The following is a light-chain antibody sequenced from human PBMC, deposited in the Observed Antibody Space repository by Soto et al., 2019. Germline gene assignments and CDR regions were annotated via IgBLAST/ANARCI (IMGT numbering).Light chain of an antibody. CDR3: QQYNSYPWT. J-gene: IGKJ1*01. Sequence: DIQIAQSPSTLSASVGDRVTITCRGSPSNSNWLAWYQQKPGKAPKLLIYDASSLESGVPSRFSGSGSGTEFTLTISSLQPDDFATYYCQQYNSYPWTFGQGTKVDIK. CDR2: DAS. V-gene: IGKV1-5*01. CDR1: PSNSNW.